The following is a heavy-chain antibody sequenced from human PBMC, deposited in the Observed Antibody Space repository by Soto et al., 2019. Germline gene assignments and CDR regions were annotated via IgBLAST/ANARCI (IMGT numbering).Heavy chain of an antibody. J-gene: IGHJ4*02. D-gene: IGHD1-1*01. CDR3: ARDNTGLDY. V-gene: IGHV1-69*12. CDR2: IIPMSGTT. CDR1: GGAFTSYS. Sequence: QVHLVKSGAEVKKPGSSVKVSCKASGGAFTSYSFHWVRQAPGQGLEWMGGIIPMSGTTNYALKFQGRVTMTADVPTNTAYIELSSLRSEDTAIYYCARDNTGLDYWGQGTLVTVSS.